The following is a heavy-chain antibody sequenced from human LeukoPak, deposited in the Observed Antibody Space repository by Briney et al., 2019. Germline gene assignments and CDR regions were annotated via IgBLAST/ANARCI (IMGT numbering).Heavy chain of an antibody. CDR2: ISAYNGTT. V-gene: IGHV1-18*01. J-gene: IGHJ4*02. Sequence: ASVKVSCKASGYTFTNCGISWLRQAPGQGLEWMGWISAYNGTTNYAQKVQGRDTMTTDTSTSTAYMELRSLRSDDTAVYYCARDVDYDSSGYIDYWGQGTLVTVSS. CDR3: ARDVDYDSSGYIDY. CDR1: GYTFTNCG. D-gene: IGHD3-22*01.